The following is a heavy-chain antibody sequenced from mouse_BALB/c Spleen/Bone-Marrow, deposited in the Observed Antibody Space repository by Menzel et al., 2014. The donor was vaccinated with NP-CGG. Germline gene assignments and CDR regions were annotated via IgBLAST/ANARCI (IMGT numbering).Heavy chain of an antibody. V-gene: IGHV1-7*01. CDR1: GYTFTSYW. Sequence: VQLQQSGAELAKPGASVKMSCKASGYTFTSYWMHWVKQRPGQGLEWIGYINPSTGYTEYNQKFKDKATLTADKSSSTAYMQLSSLTSGDSGVYFCARSNYPVVFAHWGQGTLVSVS. D-gene: IGHD2-5*01. CDR3: ARSNYPVVFAH. CDR2: INPSTGYT. J-gene: IGHJ3*01.